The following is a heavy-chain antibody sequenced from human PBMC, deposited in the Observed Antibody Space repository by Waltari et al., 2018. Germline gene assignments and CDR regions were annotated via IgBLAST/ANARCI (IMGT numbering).Heavy chain of an antibody. CDR3: ATSGWYCFDY. D-gene: IGHD6-19*01. Sequence: EVQLVESGGGLVQPGGSLRLSCAASGFTLSSFWMNWVRQTPGKGREWVAGIKQDGSEKYYAYSGKGRFTISRDNAKNSLYLQMKSLRAEDTAVYYCATSGWYCFDYWGQGTLVTVSS. CDR2: IKQDGSEK. J-gene: IGHJ4*02. V-gene: IGHV3-7*01. CDR1: GFTLSSFW.